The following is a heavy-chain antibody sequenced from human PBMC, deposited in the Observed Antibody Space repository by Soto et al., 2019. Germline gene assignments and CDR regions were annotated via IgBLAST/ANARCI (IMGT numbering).Heavy chain of an antibody. CDR1: GFTFSSYA. CDR3: AKDASLPLRRAYYGMDV. CDR2: ISGSGGST. Sequence: GGSLRLSCAASGFTFSSYAMSWVRQAPGKGLEWVSAISGSGGSTYYADSVKGRFTISRDNSKNTLYLQMNSLRAEDTAVYYCAKDASLPLRRAYYGMDVWGQGTTVTVSS. D-gene: IGHD3-16*01. J-gene: IGHJ6*02. V-gene: IGHV3-23*01.